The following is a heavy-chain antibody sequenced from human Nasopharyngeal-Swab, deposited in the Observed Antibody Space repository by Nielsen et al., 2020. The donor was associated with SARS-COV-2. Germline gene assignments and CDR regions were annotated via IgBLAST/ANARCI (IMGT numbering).Heavy chain of an antibody. CDR3: ARDGLDYDFWSAYFMDV. J-gene: IGHJ6*02. D-gene: IGHD3-3*01. V-gene: IGHV3-21*01. CDR2: ISSISRYI. Sequence: GESLKISCAASGFTFNNYNFNWVRQAPGKGLEWVSSISSISRYIYYADSVKGRFTISRDNAKNSLYLQMNSLRAEDTAVYYCARDGLDYDFWSAYFMDVWGQGTTVTVSS. CDR1: GFTFNNYN.